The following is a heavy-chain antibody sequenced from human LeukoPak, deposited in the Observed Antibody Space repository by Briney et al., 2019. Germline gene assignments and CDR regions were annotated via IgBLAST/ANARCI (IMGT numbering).Heavy chain of an antibody. D-gene: IGHD3-22*01. V-gene: IGHV3-7*01. CDR3: ARDYYDSSGYYHAYFDY. CDR1: GFTFSSYW. Sequence: GGSLRLSCAASGFTFSSYWMSWARQAPGKGLEWVANIKQDGSEKYYVDSVKGRFTISRDNAKNSLYLQMNSLRAEDTAVYYCARDYYDSSGYYHAYFDYWAREPWSPSPQ. CDR2: IKQDGSEK. J-gene: IGHJ4*02.